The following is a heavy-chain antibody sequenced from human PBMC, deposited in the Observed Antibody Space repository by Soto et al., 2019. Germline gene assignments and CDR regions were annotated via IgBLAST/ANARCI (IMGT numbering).Heavy chain of an antibody. CDR3: ARGRPTVTTITPFDY. Sequence: SVKVSCKASGYTFTSYAMHWVRQAPGQGLEWMGRIIPILGIANYAQKFQGRVTITADKSTSTAYMELSSLRSEDTAVYYCARGRPTVTTITPFDYWGQGTLVTVSS. V-gene: IGHV1-69*04. CDR1: GYTFTSYA. J-gene: IGHJ4*02. D-gene: IGHD4-17*01. CDR2: IIPILGIA.